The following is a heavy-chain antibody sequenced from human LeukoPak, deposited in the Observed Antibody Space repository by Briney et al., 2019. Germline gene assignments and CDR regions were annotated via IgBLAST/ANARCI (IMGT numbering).Heavy chain of an antibody. D-gene: IGHD2-15*01. Sequence: PGGSLRLSCAASGFRFNSYAMSWVRQAPGKGLDWVSAISGSGGSTYYADSVKGRFTISRDNSKNTLYLQMNSLRAEDTAVYYCAKDGYCSGGSRYRRQQDYWGQGTLVTVSS. CDR2: ISGSGGST. V-gene: IGHV3-23*01. J-gene: IGHJ4*02. CDR3: AKDGYCSGGSRYRRQQDY. CDR1: GFRFNSYA.